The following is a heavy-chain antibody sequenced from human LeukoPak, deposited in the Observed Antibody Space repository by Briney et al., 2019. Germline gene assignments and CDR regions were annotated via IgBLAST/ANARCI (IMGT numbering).Heavy chain of an antibody. Sequence: SETLSLTCTVSGGSISSYYWSWIRQPPGKGLEWIGYIYYSGSTNYNPSLKSRVTISVDTSKNQFSLKLSSVTAADTAVYYCARDNGEKQFDYWGQGTLVTVSS. CDR1: GGSISSYY. CDR2: IYYSGST. CDR3: ARDNGEKQFDY. D-gene: IGHD3-10*01. V-gene: IGHV4-59*01. J-gene: IGHJ4*02.